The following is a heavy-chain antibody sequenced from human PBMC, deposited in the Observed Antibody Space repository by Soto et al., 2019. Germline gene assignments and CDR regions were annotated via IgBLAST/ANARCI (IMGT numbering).Heavy chain of an antibody. Sequence: GGSLRLSCSVSGFTFSDFYMSWIRQAPWKGLEYISYIRSTSFTIYYADSVRGRFTISRDNAKNSLYLQMNGLRADATAVYYSAREGVSYDYDPTAYYRGRLDPSGDGALVTVAS. CDR3: AREGVSYDYDPTAYYRGRLDP. D-gene: IGHD3-22*01. J-gene: IGHJ5*02. CDR2: IRSTSFTI. V-gene: IGHV3-11*01. CDR1: GFTFSDFY.